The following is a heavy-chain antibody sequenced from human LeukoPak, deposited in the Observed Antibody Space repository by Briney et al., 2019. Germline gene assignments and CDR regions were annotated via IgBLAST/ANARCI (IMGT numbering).Heavy chain of an antibody. J-gene: IGHJ6*03. CDR1: GYTFTSYD. CDR3: ARGASGSYVYYYYYMDV. V-gene: IGHV1-8*03. Sequence: VASVKVSCKASGYTFTSYDINWVRQATGQGLEWMGWMNPNSGNTDYAQKVQGRVTITRNTSISTAYMELSSLRSEDTAVYYCARGASGSYVYYYYYMDVWGKGTTVTVSS. D-gene: IGHD1-26*01. CDR2: MNPNSGNT.